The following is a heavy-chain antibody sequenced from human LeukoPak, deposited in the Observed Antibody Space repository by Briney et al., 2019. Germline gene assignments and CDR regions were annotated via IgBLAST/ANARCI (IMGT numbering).Heavy chain of an antibody. D-gene: IGHD3-9*01. CDR1: GFTFSSYW. J-gene: IGHJ4*02. V-gene: IGHV3-74*01. CDR2: INSDGSST. CDR3: ARDSLGDILTGYFPDY. Sequence: GGSLRLSCAASGFTFSSYWMHWVRQAPGKGLVWVSRINSDGSSTSYADSVKGRFTISRDNAKNTLYLQMNSLRAEDTAVYYCARDSLGDILTGYFPDYWGQGTLVTVSS.